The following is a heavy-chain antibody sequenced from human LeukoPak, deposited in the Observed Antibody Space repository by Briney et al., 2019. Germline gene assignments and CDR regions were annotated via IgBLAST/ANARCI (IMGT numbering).Heavy chain of an antibody. J-gene: IGHJ6*03. CDR2: INWNGGST. CDR1: GFTFSSYA. Sequence: PGGSLRLSCAASGFTFSSYAMSWVRQAPGKGLEWVSGINWNGGSTGYADSVKGRFTISRDNAKNSLYLQMNSLRAEDTALYYCARGYSYGYIVYYYYYMDVWGKGTTVTVSS. CDR3: ARGYSYGYIVYYYYYMDV. V-gene: IGHV3-20*04. D-gene: IGHD5-18*01.